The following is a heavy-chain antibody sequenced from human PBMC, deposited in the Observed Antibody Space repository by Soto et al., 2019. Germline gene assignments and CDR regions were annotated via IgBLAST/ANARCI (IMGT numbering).Heavy chain of an antibody. J-gene: IGHJ4*02. V-gene: IGHV3-23*01. D-gene: IGHD6-19*01. CDR1: GFTFSSYA. Sequence: GGSLRLSCAASGFTFSSYAMSWVRQAPGKGLEWVSAISGSGGSTYYADSVKGRFTISRDNSKNTLYLQMNSLGAEDTAVYYCAKVPGYSSGWDRFDYWGQGTLVTVSS. CDR3: AKVPGYSSGWDRFDY. CDR2: ISGSGGST.